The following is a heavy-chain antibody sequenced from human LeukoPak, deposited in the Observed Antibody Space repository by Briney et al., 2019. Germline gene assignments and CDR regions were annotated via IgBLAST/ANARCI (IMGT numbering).Heavy chain of an antibody. J-gene: IGHJ6*02. CDR3: AKHMHYDILTGYRFYYYYYGMDV. Sequence: PGGSLRLSCAASGFTFSSHAMSWVRQAPGKGLEWVSAISGSGGSTYYADSVKGRFTISRDNSKNTLYLQMNSLRAEDTAVYYCAKHMHYDILTGYRFYYYYYGMDVWGQGTTVTVSS. D-gene: IGHD3-9*01. V-gene: IGHV3-23*01. CDR1: GFTFSSHA. CDR2: ISGSGGST.